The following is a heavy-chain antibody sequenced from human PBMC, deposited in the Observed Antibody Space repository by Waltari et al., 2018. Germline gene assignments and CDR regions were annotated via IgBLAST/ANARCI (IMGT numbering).Heavy chain of an antibody. CDR3: ARVLPLARPVFDY. CDR1: GGSFSGYY. V-gene: IGHV4-34*01. CDR2: IHQSGST. Sequence: QVQLQQWGAGLLKPSETLSLTCAVYGGSFSGYYWSWIRQPRGKGLGWIVEIHQSGSTNDNRSLKSRGGISVDTSNNPFPRKLRSVTAAEPAVYYLARVLPLARPVFDYWGQGTLVTVSS. J-gene: IGHJ4*02.